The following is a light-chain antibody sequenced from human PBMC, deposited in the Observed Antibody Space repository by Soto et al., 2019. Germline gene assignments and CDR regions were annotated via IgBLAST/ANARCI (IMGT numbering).Light chain of an antibody. CDR1: QSCSRSN. J-gene: IGKJ4*01. CDR2: SAS. Sequence: EVVLTQSPGTLSLSPGERATLSCRASQSCSRSNLAWYQHKPGQPPKLIVYSASRRATGIPDRFSGRGSGTDFTLTISRLEPEDFALYSCQRYGGSPPVTFGGGTKVDIK. CDR3: QRYGGSPPVT. V-gene: IGKV3-20*01.